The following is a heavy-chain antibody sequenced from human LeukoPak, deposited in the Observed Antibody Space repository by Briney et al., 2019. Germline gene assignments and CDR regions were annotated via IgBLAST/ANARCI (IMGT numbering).Heavy chain of an antibody. CDR3: ASYSGDYSLQY. V-gene: IGHV4-59*01. Sequence: SETLSLTCTVSGGSISSYYWSWIRQPPGKGLEWIAYIHYSGSIDYNPSLRSRVIILADTSKNQFSLKLSSVTAADTAVYYCASYSGDYSLQYWGQGTLVTVS. CDR1: GGSISSYY. CDR2: IHYSGSI. J-gene: IGHJ1*01. D-gene: IGHD1-26*01.